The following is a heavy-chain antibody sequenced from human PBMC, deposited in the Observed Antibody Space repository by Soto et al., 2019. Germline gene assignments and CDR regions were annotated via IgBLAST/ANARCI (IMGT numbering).Heavy chain of an antibody. Sequence: QVQLEQSGAEVKKPGSSLKVSCKASGGPFTSFAISWVRQAPGQGLEWMGGFIPVFETANYAQKFQDRVTFTADKSTSTAYMELSNLTSEDTAGYYCAKRGTYRDSWYDYYCDSWGQGTLVIVSS. CDR3: AKRGTYRDSWYDYYCDS. J-gene: IGHJ4*02. CDR2: FIPVFETA. CDR1: GGPFTSFA. D-gene: IGHD6-13*01. V-gene: IGHV1-69*06.